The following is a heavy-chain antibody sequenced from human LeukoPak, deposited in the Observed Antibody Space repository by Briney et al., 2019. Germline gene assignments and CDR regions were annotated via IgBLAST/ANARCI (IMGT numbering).Heavy chain of an antibody. V-gene: IGHV3-21*01. CDR3: VRDDDRPDNGLDY. Sequence: PGGSLRLSCAASGFTFSSYSMNWVRQAPGKGLEWVSSISSSSSYIYYADSVKGRFTISRDNSKNTLYLQMNSLRAEDTAVYYCVRDDDRPDNGLDYWGQGTLVTVSP. CDR1: GFTFSSYS. CDR2: ISSSSSYI. J-gene: IGHJ4*02. D-gene: IGHD3-22*01.